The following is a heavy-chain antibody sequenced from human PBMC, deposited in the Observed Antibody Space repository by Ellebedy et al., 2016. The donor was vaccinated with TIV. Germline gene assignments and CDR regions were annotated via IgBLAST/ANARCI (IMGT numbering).Heavy chain of an antibody. CDR2: ISAYNGNT. CDR1: GYTFTSYG. CDR3: ARESGWELLPYFQH. J-gene: IGHJ1*01. D-gene: IGHD1-26*01. Sequence: ASVKVSCXASGYTFTSYGISWVRQAPGQGLEWMGWISAYNGNTNYAQKLQGRVTMTTDTSTSTAYMELRSLRSDDTAVYYCARESGWELLPYFQHWGQGTLVTVSS. V-gene: IGHV1-18*01.